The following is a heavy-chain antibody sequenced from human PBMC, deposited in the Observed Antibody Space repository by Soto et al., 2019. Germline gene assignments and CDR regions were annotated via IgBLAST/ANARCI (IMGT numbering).Heavy chain of an antibody. J-gene: IGHJ4*02. CDR1: GYTFTSNS. CDR3: ARDPSTMIPY. CDR2: INVYNGNT. D-gene: IGHD3-22*01. V-gene: IGHV1-18*04. Sequence: ASVKVSCKASGYTFTSNSIGWVRQAPGQGLEWMGWINVYNGNTKYAQQLQGRVTMTTDTSTNTAYMELRSLRSEDTAVYYCARDPSTMIPYWGQGTLVTVSS.